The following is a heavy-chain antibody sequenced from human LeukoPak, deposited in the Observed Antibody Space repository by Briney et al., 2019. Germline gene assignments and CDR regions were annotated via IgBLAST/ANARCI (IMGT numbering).Heavy chain of an antibody. V-gene: IGHV3-23*01. CDR3: ARGIAADEEHY. CDR1: GFTFGDYA. D-gene: IGHD6-13*01. CDR2: ISASGGTT. Sequence: GGSLRLSCAASGFTFGDYAMSWVRQAPGKGLQWVSTISASGGTTYYADSVKGRFTISRDNSKNTLYLQMNSLRAEDAAVYYCARGIAADEEHYWGQGTLVTVSS. J-gene: IGHJ4*02.